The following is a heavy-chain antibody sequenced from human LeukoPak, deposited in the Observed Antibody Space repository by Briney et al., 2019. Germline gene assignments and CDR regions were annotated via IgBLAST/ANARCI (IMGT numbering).Heavy chain of an antibody. D-gene: IGHD1-1*01. Sequence: SGGSLSLSCAACGFNFDTYNFNWLRPARGKGLEWVANINQGESDKYHVDSVKGRFTISRDNDKNSLYLQMNSLRAENTAVYYWARDSGRREDYWGQGTLVTVSS. CDR3: ARDSGRREDY. V-gene: IGHV3-7*01. CDR1: GFNFDTYN. J-gene: IGHJ4*02. CDR2: INQGESDK.